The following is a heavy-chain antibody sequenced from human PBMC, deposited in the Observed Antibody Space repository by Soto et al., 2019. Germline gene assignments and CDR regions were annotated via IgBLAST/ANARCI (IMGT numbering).Heavy chain of an antibody. CDR3: ARDRLEGDGYNYSHLRKD. CDR2: INPSGGST. J-gene: IGHJ4*02. Sequence: QVQLVQSGAEVKKPGASVKVSCKASGYTFTSYYMHWVRQAPGQGLEWMGIINPSGGSTSYAQKFQGRVTMTRDTSTSTVYMELSSLRSEDTAVYYCARDRLEGDGYNYSHLRKDWGQGTLVTVSS. D-gene: IGHD5-12*01. V-gene: IGHV1-46*01. CDR1: GYTFTSYY.